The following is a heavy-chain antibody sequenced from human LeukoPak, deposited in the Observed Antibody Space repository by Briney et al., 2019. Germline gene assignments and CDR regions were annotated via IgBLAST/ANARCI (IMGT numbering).Heavy chain of an antibody. Sequence: GGSLRLSCVASGLNFDDSAMHWVRQAPGKGVEWVSLISADGGSTFSADSVKGRFSISRDNSKNSLYLQMNSLRSEDTAMYYCAKESGKFDYWGQGTLVAVSS. CDR3: AKESGKFDY. CDR2: ISADGGST. V-gene: IGHV3-43*02. CDR1: GLNFDDSA. J-gene: IGHJ4*02.